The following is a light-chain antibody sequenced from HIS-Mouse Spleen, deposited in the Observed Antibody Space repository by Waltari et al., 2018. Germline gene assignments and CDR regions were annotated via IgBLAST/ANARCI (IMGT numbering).Light chain of an antibody. CDR1: NSNIGSNT. CDR2: SNN. V-gene: IGLV1-44*01. J-gene: IGLJ3*02. Sequence: QSVLTQPPSASGTPGQRVTIPCSGSNSNIGSNTVNWYQQLPGTAPKLLIYSNNQRPSGVPDRFSGSKSGTSASLAISGLQSEDEADYYCAAWDDSLNGWVFGGGTKLTVL. CDR3: AAWDDSLNGWV.